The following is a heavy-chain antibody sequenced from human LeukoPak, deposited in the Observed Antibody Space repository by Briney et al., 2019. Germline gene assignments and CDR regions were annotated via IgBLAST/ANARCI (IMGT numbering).Heavy chain of an antibody. CDR1: GGSISSYY. J-gene: IGHJ4*02. D-gene: IGHD2-15*01. CDR3: ARDGGGKSRPFDY. Sequence: SETLSLTCTVSGGSISSYYWSWIRQPPGKGLEWIGNIYYSGSTNYNPSLKSRVTISIDTSKNQFSLKVSSVTAADTAVYYCARDGGGKSRPFDYWGQGTPVTVSS. V-gene: IGHV4-59*01. CDR2: IYYSGST.